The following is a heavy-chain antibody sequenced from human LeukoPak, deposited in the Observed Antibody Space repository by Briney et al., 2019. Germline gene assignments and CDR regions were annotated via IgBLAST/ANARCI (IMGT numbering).Heavy chain of an antibody. V-gene: IGHV3-21*01. Sequence: GSLRLSCAASGFTFSRYNMNWVRQAPGKGLEWVSSISRTGNYIYYADSVKGRFTISRDNAQNSLFLQMNSLRVEDTAVYYCARVLETDCSGGSCYSGLDYWGQGTPVTVSS. CDR3: ARVLETDCSGGSCYSGLDY. CDR1: GFTFSRYN. D-gene: IGHD2-15*01. J-gene: IGHJ4*02. CDR2: ISRTGNYI.